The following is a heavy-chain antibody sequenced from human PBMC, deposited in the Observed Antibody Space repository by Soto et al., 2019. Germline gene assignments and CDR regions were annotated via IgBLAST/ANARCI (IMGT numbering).Heavy chain of an antibody. CDR3: AKDNSSSWYFFLGDFQH. J-gene: IGHJ1*01. V-gene: IGHV3-23*01. CDR2: ISGSGGST. D-gene: IGHD6-13*01. Sequence: GGSLRLSCAASGFTFSSYAMSWVRQAPGKGLEWVSAISGSGGSTYYADSVKGRFTISRDNSKNTLYLQMNSLRAEDTAVYYCAKDNSSSWYFFLGDFQHWGQGTLVTVSS. CDR1: GFTFSSYA.